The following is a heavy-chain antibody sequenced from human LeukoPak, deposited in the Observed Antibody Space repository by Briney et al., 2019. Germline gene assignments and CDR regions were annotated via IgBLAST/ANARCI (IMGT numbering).Heavy chain of an antibody. CDR2: ISYDGSNK. V-gene: IGHV3-30*18. Sequence: QPGRSLRLSCAASGFTFSSYGMHWARQAPGKGLEWVAVISYDGSNKYYADSVKGRFTISRDNSKNTLYLQMNSLRAEDTAVYYCAKGSLGYYDSSGYYYYFDYWGQGTLVTVSS. CDR1: GFTFSSYG. D-gene: IGHD3-22*01. CDR3: AKGSLGYYDSSGYYYYFDY. J-gene: IGHJ4*02.